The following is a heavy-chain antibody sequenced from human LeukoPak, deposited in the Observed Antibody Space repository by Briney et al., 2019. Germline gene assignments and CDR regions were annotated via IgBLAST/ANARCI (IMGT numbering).Heavy chain of an antibody. D-gene: IGHD3-10*01. CDR2: FDPEDGEA. CDR1: GYTLTELS. Sequence: ASVKVSCKVSGYTLTELSMHWVRQAPGKGLEWMGGFDPEDGEAIYAQKFQGRVSMTEDTSTDTAYMELSSLRTEDTAVYYCATGNPLRMNPVRGSKGKRSDWFDPWGQGTLVTVSS. V-gene: IGHV1-24*01. CDR3: ATGNPLRMNPVRGSKGKRSDWFDP. J-gene: IGHJ5*02.